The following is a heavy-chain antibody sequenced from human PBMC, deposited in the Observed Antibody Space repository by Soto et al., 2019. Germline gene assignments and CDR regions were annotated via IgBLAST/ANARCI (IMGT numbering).Heavy chain of an antibody. D-gene: IGHD6-19*01. Sequence: GGSLRLSCAASGFTFSSYGMHWVRQAPGKGLEWVAVISYDGSNKYYADSVKGRFTISRDNSKNTLYLQLNSLRAEDTAVYYCARDEQASSGCVFDPWGQGTLVTVSS. V-gene: IGHV3-30*03. J-gene: IGHJ5*02. CDR3: ARDEQASSGCVFDP. CDR2: ISYDGSNK. CDR1: GFTFSSYG.